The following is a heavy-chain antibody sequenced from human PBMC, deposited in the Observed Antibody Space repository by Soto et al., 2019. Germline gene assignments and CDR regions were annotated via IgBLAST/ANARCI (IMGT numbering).Heavy chain of an antibody. CDR1: GGTFSGYA. J-gene: IGHJ6*02. D-gene: IGHD1-1*01. CDR3: ARDIRGGRGYFYYGMDV. V-gene: IGHV1-69*01. Sequence: QVQLVQSGAEVKRPGSSVKVSCKASGGTFSGYAISWVRQVPGQGLEWMGGIIPILGTINYAQNFEARVTITADESTNPAYRSRSNLRSEETALSYCARDIRGGRGYFYYGMDVWGQGTTVTVSS. CDR2: IIPILGTI.